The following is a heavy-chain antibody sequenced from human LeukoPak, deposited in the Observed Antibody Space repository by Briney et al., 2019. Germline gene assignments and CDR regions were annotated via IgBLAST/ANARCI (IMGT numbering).Heavy chain of an antibody. CDR1: GFTFSSYA. Sequence: GPLRLSCAASGFTFSSYAMSWVRQPPGKGLEWIGEINHSGSTNYNPSLKSRVTISVDTSKNQFSLKLSSVTAADTAVYYCARDPSLTAGTGFDYWGQGTLVTVSS. CDR2: INHSGST. V-gene: IGHV4-34*01. CDR3: ARDPSLTAGTGFDY. D-gene: IGHD6-13*01. J-gene: IGHJ4*02.